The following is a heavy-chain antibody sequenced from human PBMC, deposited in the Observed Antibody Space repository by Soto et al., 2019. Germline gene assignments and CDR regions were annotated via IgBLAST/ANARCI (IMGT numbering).Heavy chain of an antibody. V-gene: IGHV3-48*02. CDR2: ISSSSSTI. CDR3: ARVRALSGSLDY. Sequence: EVQLVESGGGLVQPGGSLRLSCAASGFTFSSYSMNWVRQAPGKGLEWVSYISSSSSTIYYADSVKGRFTISRDNAKNSLFLQMDHLRNGNTGGYYCARVRALSGSLDYWGQGTLVTVS. CDR1: GFTFSSYS. J-gene: IGHJ4*02. D-gene: IGHD1-26*01.